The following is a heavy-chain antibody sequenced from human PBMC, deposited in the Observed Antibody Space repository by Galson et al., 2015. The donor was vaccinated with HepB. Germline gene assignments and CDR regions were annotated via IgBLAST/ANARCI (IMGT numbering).Heavy chain of an antibody. CDR2: IIPIFGIA. D-gene: IGHD2-15*01. V-gene: IGHV1-69*13. CDR3: ARHPSYCSGGSCYFRDPGGHAFDI. Sequence: SVKVSCKASGGTFSSYAISWVRQAPGQGLEWMGGIIPIFGIANYAQKFQGRVTITADESTSTAYMELSSLRSEDTAVYYCARHPSYCSGGSCYFRDPGGHAFDIWGQGTMVTVSS. J-gene: IGHJ3*02. CDR1: GGTFSSYA.